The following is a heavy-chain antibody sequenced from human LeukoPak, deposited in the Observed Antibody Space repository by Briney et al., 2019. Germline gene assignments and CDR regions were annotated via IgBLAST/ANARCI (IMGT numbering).Heavy chain of an antibody. CDR2: IWYDGSNK. CDR1: GFTFSSYG. V-gene: IGHV3-33*01. D-gene: IGHD3-9*01. J-gene: IGHJ4*02. CDR3: ARDHGLRYFDWASDY. Sequence: GGSLRLSCAASGFTFSSYGMHWVRQAPGKGLEWVAVIWYDGSNKYYADSVKGRFTISRDNSKNALYLQMNSLRAEDTAVYYCARDHGLRYFDWASDYWGQGTLVTVSS.